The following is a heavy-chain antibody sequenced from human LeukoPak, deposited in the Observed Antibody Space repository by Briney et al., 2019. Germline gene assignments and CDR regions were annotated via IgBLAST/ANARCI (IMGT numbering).Heavy chain of an antibody. CDR2: IYYSGST. J-gene: IGHJ3*02. Sequence: PSETLSLTCTVSGGSISSYYWSWIRQPPGKGLEWIGYIYYSGSTNYNPSLKSRVTISVDTSKNQFSLKLSSVTAADTAVYYCARERGSSSSSHAFGIWGQGTMVTVSS. V-gene: IGHV4-59*01. D-gene: IGHD6-6*01. CDR3: ARERGSSSSSHAFGI. CDR1: GGSISSYY.